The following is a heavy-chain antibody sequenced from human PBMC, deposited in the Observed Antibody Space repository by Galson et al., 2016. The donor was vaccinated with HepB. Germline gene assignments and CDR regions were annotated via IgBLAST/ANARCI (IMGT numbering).Heavy chain of an antibody. CDR2: TYXXSKWSX. CDR3: ARGDYFDP. D-gene: IGHD3-16*01. V-gene: IGHV6-1*01. CDR1: GDSVSSNSAA. Sequence: CAISGDSVSSNSAAWXWIRXXXSRXXEWLXXTYXXSKWSXXYAVSVKSRITINPDTSKNQFSLQLNSVTPEDTAVYYCARGDYFDPWGQGILVSVSS. J-gene: IGHJ5*02.